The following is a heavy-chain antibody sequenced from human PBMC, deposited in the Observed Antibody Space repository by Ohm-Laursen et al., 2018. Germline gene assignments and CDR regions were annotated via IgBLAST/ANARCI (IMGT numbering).Heavy chain of an antibody. CDR3: ARGPKDSSGYYFGRSN. CDR2: ISSSSSYI. Sequence: SLRLSCAASGFTFSDYYMSWIRQAPGKGLEWVSSISSSSSYIYYADSVKGRFTISRDNAKNSLYLQMNSLRAEDTAVYYCARGPKDSSGYYFGRSNWGQGTLVTVSS. D-gene: IGHD3-22*01. CDR1: GFTFSDYY. V-gene: IGHV3-11*06. J-gene: IGHJ4*02.